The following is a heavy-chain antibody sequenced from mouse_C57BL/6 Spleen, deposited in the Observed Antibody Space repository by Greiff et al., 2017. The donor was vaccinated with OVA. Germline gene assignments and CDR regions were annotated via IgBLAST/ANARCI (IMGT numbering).Heavy chain of an antibody. Sequence: QLVESGPGLVKPSQSLFLTCSLTGFPITSGYYWIWIRQSPGKPLEWMGYITHSGETFYNPSLQSPISITRETSKNQFFLQLNSVTTEDTAMYYCAGDRDGYGYFDYWGQGTTLTVSS. V-gene: IGHV12-3*01. J-gene: IGHJ2*01. CDR1: GFPITSGYY. D-gene: IGHD2-2*01. CDR2: ITHSGET. CDR3: AGDRDGYGYFDY.